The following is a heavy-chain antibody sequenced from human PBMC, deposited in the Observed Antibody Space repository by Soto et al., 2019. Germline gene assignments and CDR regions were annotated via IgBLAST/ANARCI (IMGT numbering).Heavy chain of an antibody. J-gene: IGHJ4*02. V-gene: IGHV2-5*02. Sequence: QITLKESGPPLVKPTQPLTLTCTLSGFSLSTGGVGVGWIRQSPGKALEWLAVIYWDDVKHYSPSLERRLTITKDTSESEVVLTMTNMDPVDTATYYCARKGSGDYALDYWGQGILVTVSS. CDR3: ARKGSGDYALDY. CDR1: GFSLSTGGVG. D-gene: IGHD4-17*01. CDR2: IYWDDVK.